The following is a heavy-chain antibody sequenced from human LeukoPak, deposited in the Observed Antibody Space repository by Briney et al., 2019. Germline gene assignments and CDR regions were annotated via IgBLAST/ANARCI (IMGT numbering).Heavy chain of an antibody. Sequence: SETPSLTCTVSGGSISSGGYYWSWIRQHPGKGLEWIGYIYYSGSTYYNPSLKSRVTISVDTSKNQFSLKLSSVTAADTAVYYCARVVPVVVPAAIDYFDYWGQGALVTVSS. CDR3: ARVVPVVVPAAIDYFDY. D-gene: IGHD2-2*02. CDR2: IYYSGST. V-gene: IGHV4-31*03. CDR1: GGSISSGGYY. J-gene: IGHJ4*02.